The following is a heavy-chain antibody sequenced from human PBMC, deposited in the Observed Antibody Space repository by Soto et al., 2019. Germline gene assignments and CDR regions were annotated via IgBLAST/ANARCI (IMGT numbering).Heavy chain of an antibody. V-gene: IGHV3-23*01. Sequence: GALRLSCAASGFTFSSYAMGWVRQGPGKGLEWVAVVSIGGSTHYADSVRGRFTISRDNSKNTLSLQMNSLTAEDTAVYFCAKRRGAGGHFDYWGQGVLVTVSS. CDR1: GFTFSSYA. CDR3: AKRRGAGGHFDY. J-gene: IGHJ4*02. D-gene: IGHD2-15*01. CDR2: VSIGGST.